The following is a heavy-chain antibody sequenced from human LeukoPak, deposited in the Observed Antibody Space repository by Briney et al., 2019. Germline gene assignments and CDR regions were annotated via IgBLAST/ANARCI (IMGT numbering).Heavy chain of an antibody. CDR2: IVVGSGNT. V-gene: IGHV1-58*01. CDR3: AALGSDSSGYPHFDF. D-gene: IGHD3-22*01. Sequence: SVKVSCKASGFTFASSAVQWVRQARGQRLEWIGWIVVGSGNTNYAQKFQERVTITRDMSTSTAYMELSSLRSEDTAVYYCAALGSDSSGYPHFDFWGQGTLVTVSS. CDR1: GFTFASSA. J-gene: IGHJ4*02.